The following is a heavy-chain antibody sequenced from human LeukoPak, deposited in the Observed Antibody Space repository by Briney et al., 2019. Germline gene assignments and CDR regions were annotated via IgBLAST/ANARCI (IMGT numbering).Heavy chain of an antibody. CDR1: GFTFSYYG. CDR3: AKDLMRDRWFGES. D-gene: IGHD3-10*01. CDR2: IRYDGNDK. Sequence: GGSLRLSCAASGFTFSYYGMHWVRQAPGKGLEWVAFIRYDGNDKFYAESVKGRFTISRDSSRNTLYLQMNSLRLEDTAVYYCAKDLMRDRWFGESWGQGTLVTVSS. V-gene: IGHV3-30*02. J-gene: IGHJ5*02.